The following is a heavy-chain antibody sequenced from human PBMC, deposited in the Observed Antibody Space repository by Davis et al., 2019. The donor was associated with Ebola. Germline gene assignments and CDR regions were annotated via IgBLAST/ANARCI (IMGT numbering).Heavy chain of an antibody. D-gene: IGHD1-14*01. CDR3: GRVIFFPGIGMDI. V-gene: IGHV3-74*01. CDR2: INTDGDDK. CDR1: GFTFSTYW. Sequence: GESLKISCAASGFTFSTYWMHWVRQLPGKGLVWVSRINTDGDDKSYADSVEGRFTVSSDNAKNPFYVQMNSLRAEDTGIYYCGRVIFFPGIGMDIWGQGTTVTVSS. J-gene: IGHJ6*02.